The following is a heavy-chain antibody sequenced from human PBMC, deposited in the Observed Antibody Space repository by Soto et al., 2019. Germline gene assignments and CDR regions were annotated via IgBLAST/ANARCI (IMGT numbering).Heavy chain of an antibody. V-gene: IGHV3-53*01. CDR1: GFTVSSNY. Sequence: GGSLRLSCAASGFTVSSNYMSWVRQAPGKGLEWVSVIYSGGSTYYADSVKGRFTISRDNSKNTLYLQMNSLRAEDTAVYYCARDSYDSSGYYYFQHWGQGTLVTVSS. CDR3: ARDSYDSSGYYYFQH. CDR2: IYSGGST. J-gene: IGHJ1*01. D-gene: IGHD3-22*01.